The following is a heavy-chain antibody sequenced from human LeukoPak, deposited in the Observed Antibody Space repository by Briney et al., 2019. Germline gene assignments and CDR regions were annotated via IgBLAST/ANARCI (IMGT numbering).Heavy chain of an antibody. D-gene: IGHD6-19*01. J-gene: IGHJ3*02. CDR3: ARSYSSTRDDAFDI. CDR2: INSDGSST. CDR1: GFTFSSYW. Sequence: GGSLRLSCAASGFTFSSYWMHWVRQAPGKGLVWVSRINSDGSSTSYADSVKGRFTISRDNSKNTLYLQMNSLRAEDTAVYYCARSYSSTRDDAFDIWGQGTMVTVSS. V-gene: IGHV3-74*01.